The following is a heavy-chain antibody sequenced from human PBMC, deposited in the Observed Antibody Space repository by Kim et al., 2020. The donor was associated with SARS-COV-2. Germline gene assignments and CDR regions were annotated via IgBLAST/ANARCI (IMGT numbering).Heavy chain of an antibody. Sequence: SYSPSFQGHVTGSADTSISTAYLQWNSLKASDTAMYYCARHTLDYGIDYWGQGTLVTVSS. D-gene: IGHD4-17*01. V-gene: IGHV5-51*01. CDR3: ARHTLDYGIDY. J-gene: IGHJ4*02.